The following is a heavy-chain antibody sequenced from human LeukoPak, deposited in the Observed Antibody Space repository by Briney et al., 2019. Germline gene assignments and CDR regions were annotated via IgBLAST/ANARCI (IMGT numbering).Heavy chain of an antibody. CDR1: GTSITSYY. J-gene: IGHJ4*02. V-gene: IGHV4-59*01. CDR3: SRGCGYNSPLGY. CDR2: IYYSGST. D-gene: IGHD5-24*01. Sequence: SETLSLTCTVSGTSITSYYWNWIRQPPGKGLGWIGYIYYSGSTNYNPSLKSRVTISLDTSKNQFSLKLSSLTAADTPLYYCSRGCGYNSPLGYWGQGTLVTVPS.